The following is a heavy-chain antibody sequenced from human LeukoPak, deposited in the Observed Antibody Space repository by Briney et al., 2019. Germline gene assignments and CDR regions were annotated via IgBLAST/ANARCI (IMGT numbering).Heavy chain of an antibody. D-gene: IGHD5-24*01. CDR3: AREMATSTRPFDY. Sequence: GASVTVSFKASGYTFTIYYMHWVRQAPGQGLEWMGIINPSGGDAGYAQKFQGRVTVTRDTSTSTVYMELSSLRSEDTAVYYCAREMATSTRPFDYWGQGTLVTVSS. CDR2: INPSGGDA. J-gene: IGHJ4*02. CDR1: GYTFTIYY. V-gene: IGHV1-46*01.